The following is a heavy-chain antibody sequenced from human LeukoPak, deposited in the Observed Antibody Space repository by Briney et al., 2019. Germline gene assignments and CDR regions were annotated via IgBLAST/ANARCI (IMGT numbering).Heavy chain of an antibody. CDR2: ISYDGSNK. CDR1: GFTFSSYA. J-gene: IGHJ6*02. Sequence: GGSLRLSCAASGFTFSSYAMHWVRQAPGKGLEWVAVISYDGSNKYYADSVKGRFTISRDNSKNTLYLQMNSLRAEDTAVYYCSRETDNYDSNHYGMDVWSQGTTVTVSS. D-gene: IGHD3-22*01. V-gene: IGHV3-30-3*01. CDR3: SRETDNYDSNHYGMDV.